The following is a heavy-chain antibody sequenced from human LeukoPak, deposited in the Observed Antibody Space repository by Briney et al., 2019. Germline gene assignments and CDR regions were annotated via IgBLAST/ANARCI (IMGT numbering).Heavy chain of an antibody. CDR2: FDPEDGET. CDR1: GYTLTELS. J-gene: IGHJ4*02. CDR3: ATSTRPYYDSSGYTILDY. D-gene: IGHD3-22*01. Sequence: VASVTVSCKVSGYTLTELSMHWVRQAPGKGLEWMGGFDPEDGETIYAQKFLGRVTMTEDTSTDTAYMELSSLRSEDTAVYYCATSTRPYYDSSGYTILDYWGQGTLVTVSS. V-gene: IGHV1-24*01.